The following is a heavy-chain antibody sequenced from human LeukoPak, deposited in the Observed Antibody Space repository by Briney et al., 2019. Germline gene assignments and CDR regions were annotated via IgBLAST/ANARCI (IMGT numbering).Heavy chain of an antibody. D-gene: IGHD6-13*01. Sequence: SQTLSLTCTVSGGSISSGSYYWSWIRQPAGKGLEWIGRIYTSGSTNYNPSLKSRVTISVDTSKNQFSLKLSSVTAADTAVYYCARRDRWAAGTARYYGMDVWGQGTTVTVSS. CDR3: ARRDRWAAGTARYYGMDV. CDR1: GGSISSGSYY. V-gene: IGHV4-61*02. J-gene: IGHJ6*02. CDR2: IYTSGST.